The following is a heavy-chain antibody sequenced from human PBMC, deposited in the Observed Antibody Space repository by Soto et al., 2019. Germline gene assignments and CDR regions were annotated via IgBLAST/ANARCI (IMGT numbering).Heavy chain of an antibody. Sequence: QVQLVESGGGVVQPGKSLRLSCAASGFTFSRYNMHWVRQAPGKGLEWVALISFDGNYKYYADSVKGRFTVSRDNGKNTLYLEMNSRRAEDTAVYYCGRDVAPSYYYYALDVWGQGTTVTVSS. CDR2: ISFDGNYK. CDR1: GFTFSRYN. V-gene: IGHV3-30-3*01. J-gene: IGHJ6*02. CDR3: GRDVAPSYYYYALDV.